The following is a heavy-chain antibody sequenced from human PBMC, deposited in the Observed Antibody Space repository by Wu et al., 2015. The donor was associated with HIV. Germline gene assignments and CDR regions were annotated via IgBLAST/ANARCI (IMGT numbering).Heavy chain of an antibody. CDR2: IIPIFGAV. D-gene: IGHD6-19*01. CDR3: AREGIAVAGTYYYGMDV. V-gene: IGHV1-69*13. CDR1: GGTFSNHG. J-gene: IGHJ6*01. Sequence: QVQLEQSGAEVKKPGSSVKVSCQASGGTFSNHGISWVRQAPGQGLEWMGRIIPIFGAVNDAQNFRGRVTITADETTNTAYMELSSLTSDDTAVYYCAREGIAVAGTYYYGMDVWAKDHGHRLL.